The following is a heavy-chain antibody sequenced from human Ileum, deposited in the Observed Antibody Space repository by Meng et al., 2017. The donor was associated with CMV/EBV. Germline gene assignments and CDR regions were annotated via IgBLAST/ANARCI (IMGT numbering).Heavy chain of an antibody. J-gene: IGHJ5*02. CDR3: ARQLFGYQYDSSGYYPVST. Sequence: TFIDYYRHWVRQAPGQGLQWMGWINPNSGDTIYSQNFQGRVTMTSDSSISTAYMELSSLRSDDTALYWCARQLFGYQYDSSGYYPVSTWGQGTLVTVSS. D-gene: IGHD3-22*01. CDR2: INPNSGDT. V-gene: IGHV1-2*02. CDR1: TFIDYY.